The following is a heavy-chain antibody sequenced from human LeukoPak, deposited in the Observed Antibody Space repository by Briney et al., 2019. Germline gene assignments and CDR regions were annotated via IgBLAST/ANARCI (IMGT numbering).Heavy chain of an antibody. J-gene: IGHJ5*02. CDR1: GFTFSSYA. V-gene: IGHV3-23*01. CDR3: AKDQFSSSNNWFDP. CDR2: ISGSGGST. D-gene: IGHD6-6*01. Sequence: GGSLRLSCAAPGFTFSSYAMSWVRQAPGKGLEWVSAISGSGGSTYYADSVKGRFTISRDNSKNTLYLQMNSLRAEDTAVYYCAKDQFSSSNNWFDPWGQGTLVTVSS.